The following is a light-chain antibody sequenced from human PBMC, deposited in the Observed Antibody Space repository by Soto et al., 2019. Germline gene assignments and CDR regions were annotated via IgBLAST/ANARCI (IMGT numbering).Light chain of an antibody. CDR1: SSDVGAYND. J-gene: IGLJ3*02. Sequence: QSVLTQPPSASGSPGQSVTISCTGTSSDVGAYNDVSWYQQHPGKAPELMIYDVSKRPSGVPDRFSGSKSGNTASLTVSGLQGEDEADYYCSSYAGSSWVFGGGTKLTVL. V-gene: IGLV2-8*01. CDR2: DVS. CDR3: SSYAGSSWV.